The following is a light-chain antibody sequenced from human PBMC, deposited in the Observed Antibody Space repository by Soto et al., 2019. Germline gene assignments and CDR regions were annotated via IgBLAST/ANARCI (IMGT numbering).Light chain of an antibody. V-gene: IGKV1-39*01. J-gene: IGKJ4*01. CDR1: PTISDY. Sequence: DIHMTQSASSLSASAGDRVTLTRRASPTISDYLTCFQKRPGKAPKVVSYGASPLQSHVPASLSACGSGTEFTLTISNFLPEDFATYYCQQNFSPLHTFGGGTKVYIK. CDR3: QQNFSPLHT. CDR2: GAS.